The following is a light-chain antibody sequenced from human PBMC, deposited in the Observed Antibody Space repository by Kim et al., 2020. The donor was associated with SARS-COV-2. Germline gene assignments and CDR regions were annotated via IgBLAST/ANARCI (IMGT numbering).Light chain of an antibody. CDR2: DIT. J-gene: IGLJ3*02. CDR1: TWTVTTGHN. V-gene: IGLV7-46*01. Sequence: PGRTGTITWASSTWTVTTGHNPYWFQQKPGQVPRTLIYDITNKPSWTPARFSGSLLGDKADLTLSGAQPEDEGDYYCLLSYSGAWVFGGGTQLTVL. CDR3: LLSYSGAWV.